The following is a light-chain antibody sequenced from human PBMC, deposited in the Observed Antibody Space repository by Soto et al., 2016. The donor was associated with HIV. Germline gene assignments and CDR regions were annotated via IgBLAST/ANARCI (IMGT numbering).Light chain of an antibody. CDR1: NIGSKS. J-gene: IGLJ2*01. CDR2: DDS. Sequence: SYELTQPPSVSVAPGKTARITCGGNNIGSKSVHWSQQKPGQAPVVVVFDDSDRPSGIPERFSGSNSGNTATLTISRVEAGDEADYYCRVWDSSSDHPVVFGGGTKLTVL. CDR3: RVWDSSSDHPVV. V-gene: IGLV3-21*03.